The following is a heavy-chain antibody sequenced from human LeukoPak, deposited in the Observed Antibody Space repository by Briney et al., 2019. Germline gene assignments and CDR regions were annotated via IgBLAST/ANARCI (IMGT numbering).Heavy chain of an antibody. CDR2: VTPGSGAT. CDR3: ARGAGARTYRRFDL. V-gene: IGHV1-2*02. D-gene: IGHD1-26*01. CDR1: GYTFTDYN. J-gene: IGHJ4*02. Sequence: ASVKVSCKASGYTFTDYNIHWVRQAPGQGLEWMGWVTPGSGATDYAQQFQGRVTLTRDTSISTVHMEMNNLISDDTAVYYCARGAGARTYRRFDLWGQGTLVTVSS.